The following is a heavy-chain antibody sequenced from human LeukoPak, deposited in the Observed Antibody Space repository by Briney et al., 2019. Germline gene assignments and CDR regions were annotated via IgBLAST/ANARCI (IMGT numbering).Heavy chain of an antibody. V-gene: IGHV3-30*04. J-gene: IGHJ4*02. CDR2: ISYDGRNQ. CDR3: ARDMGVIFSVFDY. CDR1: GFTFSNYA. D-gene: IGHD3-10*01. Sequence: TGGSLRLSCAASGFTFSNYAMHWVRQAPGKGLEWVAVISYDGRNQYYADSVKGRFTVSRDNSKSTLYLQMNSLRGEDTAVYYCARDMGVIFSVFDYWGQGTLVTVSS.